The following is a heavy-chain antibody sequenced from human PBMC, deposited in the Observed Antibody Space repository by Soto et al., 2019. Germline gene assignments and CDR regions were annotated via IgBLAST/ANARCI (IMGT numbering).Heavy chain of an antibody. J-gene: IGHJ5*02. CDR3: ARLRAVSGSVAWLDP. CDR2: IYHSGTI. V-gene: IGHV4-59*08. Sequence: QVQLQESGPGLVKPSETLSLTCTVSGVSITSYYWSWIRQTPGRGLEYLAYIYHSGTINYNPSLGSRLTISVDRCRNQSALTLPTAPAADTAVYSCARLRAVSGSVAWLDPWGSGTLVTVSS. D-gene: IGHD3-16*01. CDR1: GVSITSYY.